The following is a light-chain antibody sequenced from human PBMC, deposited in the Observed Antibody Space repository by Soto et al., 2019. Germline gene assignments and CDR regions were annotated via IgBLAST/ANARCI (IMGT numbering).Light chain of an antibody. CDR3: SSYTSSVVV. V-gene: IGLV2-14*01. CDR2: DVS. Sequence: QSALTQPASVSGSPGQSITISCTGTSSDVGGYNYVSWYQQHPGKAPKLMIYDVSNRPSGVSNRFSGSKSGNTASLTISGLQAEDEADYYCSSYTSSVVVFGGGTKVTAL. J-gene: IGLJ2*01. CDR1: SSDVGGYNY.